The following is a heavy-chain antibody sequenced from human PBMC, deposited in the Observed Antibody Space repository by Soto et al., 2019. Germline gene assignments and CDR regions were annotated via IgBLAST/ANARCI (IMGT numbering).Heavy chain of an antibody. D-gene: IGHD3-22*01. CDR2: IIPIFVTA. Sequence: QVQLVQSGAEVRKPGSSVRVSCKASGGSFNRHTISWVRKAPGQGLEGMGGIIPIFVTANHAQKFQGRVTIIADESTSTVYMELSSLRSDDTAIYYCARGWGYDSTDYYYAYWGQGTLVIVSS. CDR3: ARGWGYDSTDYYYAY. J-gene: IGHJ4*02. CDR1: GGSFNRHT. V-gene: IGHV1-69*01.